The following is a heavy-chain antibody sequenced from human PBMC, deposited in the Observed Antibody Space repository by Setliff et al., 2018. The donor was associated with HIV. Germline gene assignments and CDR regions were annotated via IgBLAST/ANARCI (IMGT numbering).Heavy chain of an antibody. Sequence: GGSLRLSCAASGFTFSSYAMNWVRQAPGKGLEWVGRIKSKADGGTTEYAAPVKGRFTISRDDSKNTLYLQMDSLNTEDTGVYYCSGHFLGFWGQGTLVTVSS. J-gene: IGHJ4*02. CDR2: IKSKADGGTT. V-gene: IGHV3-15*01. D-gene: IGHD3-10*01. CDR3: SGHFLGF. CDR1: GFTFSSYA.